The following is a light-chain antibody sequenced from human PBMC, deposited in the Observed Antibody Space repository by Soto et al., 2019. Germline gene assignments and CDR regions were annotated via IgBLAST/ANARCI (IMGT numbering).Light chain of an antibody. J-gene: IGKJ1*01. CDR1: EIITTRF. CDR2: GAS. V-gene: IGKV3-20*01. Sequence: EIVVTQSPGTLSLSPGERATLSCRVSEIITTRFIAWYQQKRGQAPRLVIWGASRRATGIPDRLSGSGSGTDFTLTVSRLEPEDFAVYYCQQYSVSPWTFGQGTRVEIK. CDR3: QQYSVSPWT.